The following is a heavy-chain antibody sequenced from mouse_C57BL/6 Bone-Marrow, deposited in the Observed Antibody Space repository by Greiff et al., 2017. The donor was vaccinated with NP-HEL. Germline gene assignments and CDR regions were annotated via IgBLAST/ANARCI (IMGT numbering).Heavy chain of an antibody. D-gene: IGHD1-1*01. J-gene: IGHJ1*03. CDR1: GYTFTSYW. V-gene: IGHV1-5*01. CDR2: IYPGNSDT. CDR3: TRGNPLLLRYYYWYFDV. Sequence: ESGTVLARPGASVKMSCKTSGYTFTSYWMHWVKQRPGQGLEWIGAIYPGNSDTSYNQKFKGKAKLTAVTSASTAYMELSSLTNEDSAVYYCTRGNPLLLRYYYWYFDVWGTGTTVTVSS.